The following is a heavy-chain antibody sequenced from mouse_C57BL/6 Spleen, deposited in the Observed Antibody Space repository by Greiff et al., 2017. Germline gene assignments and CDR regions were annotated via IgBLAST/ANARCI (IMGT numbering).Heavy chain of an antibody. Sequence: VQLQQPGTELVKPGASVKLSCTASGYTFTSYWMHWVKQRPGQGLEWIGNINPSNGGTNYNEKFKSKATLTVDKSSSTAYMQHSSLTSEDSAVYYCGRGTARLRHDFDYWGQGTTLTVSS. CDR1: GYTFTSYW. CDR2: INPSNGGT. CDR3: GRGTARLRHDFDY. D-gene: IGHD3-3*01. V-gene: IGHV1-53*01. J-gene: IGHJ2*01.